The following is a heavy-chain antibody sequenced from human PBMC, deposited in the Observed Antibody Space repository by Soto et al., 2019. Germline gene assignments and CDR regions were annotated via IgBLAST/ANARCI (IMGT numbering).Heavy chain of an antibody. J-gene: IGHJ4*02. D-gene: IGHD2-2*01. Sequence: SETLSLTCTVSGGSISSGDYYWSWIRQPPGKGLEWIGYIYYTGSTYYNPSLKSRLTISVDTSKNRFSLKLTSVTAADTAVYFCARYQKGPFDYWGQGTLVTVSS. CDR1: GGSISSGDYY. CDR2: IYYTGST. V-gene: IGHV4-30-4*01. CDR3: ARYQKGPFDY.